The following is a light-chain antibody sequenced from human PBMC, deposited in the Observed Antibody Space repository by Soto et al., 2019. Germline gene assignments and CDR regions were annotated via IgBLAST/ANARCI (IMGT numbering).Light chain of an antibody. J-gene: IGKJ4*01. CDR3: QKYNSTPRT. V-gene: IGKV1-27*01. CDR1: QGISNH. Sequence: DIQMTQSPSSLSASVGDRVTITCRARQGISNHLAWYQQKPGKVPKLLIYAASTLQSGVPSRFSGSGSGTEFTLTISSLQPEDVATYYWQKYNSTPRTFGGGTKVEIK. CDR2: AAS.